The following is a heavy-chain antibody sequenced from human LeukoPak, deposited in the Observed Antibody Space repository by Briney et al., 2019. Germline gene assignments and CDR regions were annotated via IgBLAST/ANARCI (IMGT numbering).Heavy chain of an antibody. V-gene: IGHV4-39*07. D-gene: IGHD3-22*01. Sequence: SETLSLTCTVSGGSISSSSYYWGWIRQPPGKGLEWIGSIYHSGSTYYNPSLKSRVTISVDTSKNQFSLKLSSVTAADTAVYYCARANYYDSSGYSRGAFDIWGQGTMVTVSS. CDR2: IYHSGST. J-gene: IGHJ3*02. CDR3: ARANYYDSSGYSRGAFDI. CDR1: GGSISSSSYY.